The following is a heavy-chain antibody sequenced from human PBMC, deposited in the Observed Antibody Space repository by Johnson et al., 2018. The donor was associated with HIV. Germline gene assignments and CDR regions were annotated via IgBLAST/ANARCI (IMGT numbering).Heavy chain of an antibody. CDR1: GFTFSNYG. CDR3: AKGGRGDAFDI. V-gene: IGHV3-30*18. D-gene: IGHD2-15*01. CDR2: VSYDGSNK. Sequence: QVQLVESGGVVVQPGGSLRLSCAASGFTFSNYGMHWVRQAPRKGLEWVAVVSYDGSNKYYADSVKGRFTISRDNSKNTLYLQMNSLGAEDTAVYYCAKGGRGDAFDIWGQGTMVTVSS. J-gene: IGHJ3*02.